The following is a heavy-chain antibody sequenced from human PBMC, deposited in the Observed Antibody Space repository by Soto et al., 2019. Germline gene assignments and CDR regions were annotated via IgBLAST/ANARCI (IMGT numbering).Heavy chain of an antibody. CDR1: GFTLSSYA. V-gene: IGHV3-23*01. J-gene: IGHJ6*02. D-gene: IGHD1-26*01. CDR3: AKYFHTRGYGGYYYNKFGMDV. Sequence: PGGSLRLSCAASGFTLSSYAMSWVRQAPGKGLEWVASISDSGESTYHADSVKGRFTISRDNSKNTLFLQMKSLRAEDTAVYYCAKYFHTRGYGGYYYNKFGMDVWGQGTTGT. CDR2: ISDSGEST.